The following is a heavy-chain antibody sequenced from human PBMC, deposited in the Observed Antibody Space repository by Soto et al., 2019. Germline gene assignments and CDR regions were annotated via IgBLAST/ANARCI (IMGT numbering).Heavy chain of an antibody. V-gene: IGHV3-30-3*01. J-gene: IGHJ6*02. CDR3: ARGGLRFLEWLVYGMDV. CDR2: ISYDGSNK. CDR1: GFTFSSYA. D-gene: IGHD3-3*01. Sequence: QVQLVESGGGVVQPGRSLRLSCAASGFTFSSYAMHWVRQAPGKGLEWVTIISYDGSNKYYADSVKGRFTISRDNSKNTLYLQMNSLRAEDTAVYYCARGGLRFLEWLVYGMDVWGQGTTVTVSS.